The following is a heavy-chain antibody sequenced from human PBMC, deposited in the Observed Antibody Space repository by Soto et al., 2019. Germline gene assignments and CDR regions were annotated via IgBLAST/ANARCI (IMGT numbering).Heavy chain of an antibody. Sequence: GGSLRLSCAASGFTFSSYGMHWVRQAPGKGLEWVAVIWYDGSNKYYADSVKGRFTISRDNSKNTLYLQMNSLRAEDTAVYYCARDEMAQQLVPYFDCWGQGTLVTVAS. D-gene: IGHD6-13*01. V-gene: IGHV3-33*01. J-gene: IGHJ4*02. CDR2: IWYDGSNK. CDR3: ARDEMAQQLVPYFDC. CDR1: GFTFSSYG.